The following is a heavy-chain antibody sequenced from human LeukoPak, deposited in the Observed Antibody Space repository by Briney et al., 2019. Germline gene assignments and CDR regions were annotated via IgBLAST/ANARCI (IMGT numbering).Heavy chain of an antibody. Sequence: GASVKVSCKASGYTFTSYGISWVRQAPGQGLEWMGWISAYNGNTNYAQKLQGRVTMTTDTSTSTAYMELRSLRSDDTAVYYCARGLGCDILTGSKTYYFDYWGQGTLVTVSS. V-gene: IGHV1-18*01. CDR3: ARGLGCDILTGSKTYYFDY. J-gene: IGHJ4*02. CDR2: ISAYNGNT. CDR1: GYTFTSYG. D-gene: IGHD3-9*01.